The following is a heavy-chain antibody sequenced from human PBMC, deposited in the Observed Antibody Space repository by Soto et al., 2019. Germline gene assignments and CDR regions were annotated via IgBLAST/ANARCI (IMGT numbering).Heavy chain of an antibody. CDR2: INPNSGGT. J-gene: IGHJ6*01. CDR3: ARDRDFGIAAVGTGLDYYYYGMEV. V-gene: IGHV1-2*04. Sequence: GASVKVSCKASGYTFTGYYMHWVRQAPGQGLEWMVCINPNSGGTKYAQKFQGWVTMTRDKSISTAYMELSRLRSDDTAVYYCARDRDFGIAAVGTGLDYYYYGMEVWGQGTKVTVSS. CDR1: GYTFTGYY. D-gene: IGHD6-13*01.